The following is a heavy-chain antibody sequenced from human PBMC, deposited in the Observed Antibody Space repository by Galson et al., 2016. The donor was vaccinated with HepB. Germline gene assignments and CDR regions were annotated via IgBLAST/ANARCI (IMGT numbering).Heavy chain of an antibody. D-gene: IGHD1-26*01. J-gene: IGHJ4*02. Sequence: LSLTCTVSGGSISSSHYYCDWIRQPPGKGLEWNGNVYYSGSTYYNPSLKSRVTISVDTSKNQFSLKLTSVTAADTAVYYCATYLGGIVRASDYWGQGTLVTVSS. V-gene: IGHV4-39*01. CDR3: ATYLGGIVRASDY. CDR2: VYYSGST. CDR1: GGSISSSHYY.